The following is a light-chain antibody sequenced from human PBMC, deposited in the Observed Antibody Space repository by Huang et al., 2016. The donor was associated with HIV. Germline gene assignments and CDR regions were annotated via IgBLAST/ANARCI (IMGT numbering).Light chain of an antibody. V-gene: IGKV3-15*01. Sequence: EIVMTQFPATLSVSPGERAIVFCRASQSISTNLAWYQQKPGQAPRLLLFGASTRAPGIPDRFSGGGSGTEFSLTINSLQSEDFAVYYCQQHNDWTPWTFGQGTKVEI. J-gene: IGKJ1*01. CDR3: QQHNDWTPWT. CDR2: GAS. CDR1: QSISTN.